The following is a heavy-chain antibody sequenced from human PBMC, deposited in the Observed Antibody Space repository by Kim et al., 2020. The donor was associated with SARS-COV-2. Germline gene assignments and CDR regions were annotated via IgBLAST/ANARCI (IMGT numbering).Heavy chain of an antibody. V-gene: IGHV1-2*02. D-gene: IGHD3-22*01. Sequence: ASVKVSCKASGYTFTGYYMHWVRQAPGQGLEWMGWINPNSGGTNYAQKFQGRVTMTRDTSISTAYMELSRLRSDDTAVYYCARRASITMIVVVYNWFDPWGQGTLVTVSS. CDR1: GYTFTGYY. CDR3: ARRASITMIVVVYNWFDP. J-gene: IGHJ5*02. CDR2: INPNSGGT.